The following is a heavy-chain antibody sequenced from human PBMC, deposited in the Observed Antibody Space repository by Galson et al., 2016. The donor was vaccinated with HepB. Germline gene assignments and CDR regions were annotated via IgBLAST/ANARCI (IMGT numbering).Heavy chain of an antibody. J-gene: IGHJ6*02. CDR3: AKSAGQWFTVVRGVVIATTTTWTSYYGMDV. V-gene: IGHV3-33*06. Sequence: SLRLSCAASGFTSSSSGMHWVRQAPGKGLEWVAMIWYDGSNKKYADSVKGRFTISGDNSKNTLFLQMNSLRAEDTAVYYCAKSAGQWFTVVRGVVIATTTTWTSYYGMDVWGQGTLVTVSS. CDR1: GFTSSSSG. CDR2: IWYDGSNK. D-gene: IGHD3-10*01.